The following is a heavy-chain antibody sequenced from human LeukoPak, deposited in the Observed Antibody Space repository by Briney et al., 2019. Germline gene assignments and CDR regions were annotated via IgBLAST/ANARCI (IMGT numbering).Heavy chain of an antibody. J-gene: IGHJ5*02. Sequence: GGSLRLSCAASGFTFSSYAMSWVRQAPGKGLEWVSAISGSGNNKYYADAVKGRFTISRGNSKNTLYLQMNSLRAEDTAVYYCAKVPSSSWYGNWFDPWGQGPLVTVSS. D-gene: IGHD6-13*01. CDR3: AKVPSSSWYGNWFDP. CDR2: ISGSGNNK. V-gene: IGHV3-23*01. CDR1: GFTFSSYA.